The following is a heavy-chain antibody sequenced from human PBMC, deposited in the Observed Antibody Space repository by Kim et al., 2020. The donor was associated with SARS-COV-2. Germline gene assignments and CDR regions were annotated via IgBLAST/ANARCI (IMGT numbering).Heavy chain of an antibody. J-gene: IGHJ4*02. D-gene: IGHD6-6*01. CDR3: VRHGSIAAHRFFDS. Sequence: SETLSLTCTVSSGSISSSIYYWGWIRQPPGKGLEWIGSIYYSGSTYYNPSLKSRVIISVDTSRSQFSLRLSSVTAADTAVYYCVRHGSIAAHRFFDSWGQGTLVTVSS. CDR1: SGSISSSIYY. CDR2: IYYSGST. V-gene: IGHV4-39*01.